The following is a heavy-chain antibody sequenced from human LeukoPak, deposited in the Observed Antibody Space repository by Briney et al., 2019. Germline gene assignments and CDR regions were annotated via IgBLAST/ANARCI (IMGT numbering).Heavy chain of an antibody. J-gene: IGHJ4*02. CDR2: INAGNGNT. CDR1: GYTFTSYA. D-gene: IGHD3-10*01. V-gene: IGHV1-3*01. Sequence: ASVKVSCKASGYTFTSYAMHWVRQAPGQRLEWMGWINAGNGNTKYSQKFQGRVTITRDTSASTAHMELSSLRSEDTAVYYCARGRITMVRGVISFGYFDYWGQGTLVTVSS. CDR3: ARGRITMVRGVISFGYFDY.